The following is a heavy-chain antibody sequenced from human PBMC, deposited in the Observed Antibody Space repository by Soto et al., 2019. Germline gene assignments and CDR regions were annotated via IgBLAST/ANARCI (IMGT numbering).Heavy chain of an antibody. CDR1: GGTFSSYA. CDR2: IIPMFGTA. CDR3: ASAPIVVVPGALDYSYDMDV. J-gene: IGHJ6*02. Sequence: QVQLVQSGAEVKKPGSSVKVSCKASGGTFSSYAISWVRQAPGQGLEWMGGIIPMFGTANYAQKFQGRVTITADKSTTTAYVELSSLRSEDTAVYYCASAPIVVVPGALDYSYDMDVWSQGTTVTVSS. D-gene: IGHD2-2*01. V-gene: IGHV1-69*06.